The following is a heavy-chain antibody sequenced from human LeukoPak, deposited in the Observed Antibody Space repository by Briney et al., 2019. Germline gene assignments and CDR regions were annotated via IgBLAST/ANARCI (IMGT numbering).Heavy chain of an antibody. J-gene: IGHJ4*02. CDR3: ARLGRFDWLYYFDY. Sequence: PSETLSLTCTVSGDSMSSHYWSWIRQSPGKGLEWIGYVYDSGGTNYNPSLKSRVTISEDTLMSQFSLMLTSVTAADTAVYYCARLGRFDWLYYFDYWSQGILVTVSS. CDR1: GDSMSSHY. CDR2: VYDSGGT. D-gene: IGHD3-10*01. V-gene: IGHV4-59*08.